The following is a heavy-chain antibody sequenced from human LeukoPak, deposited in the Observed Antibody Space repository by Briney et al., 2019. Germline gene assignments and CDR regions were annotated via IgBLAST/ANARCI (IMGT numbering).Heavy chain of an antibody. CDR1: GFTFSTSG. D-gene: IGHD6-25*01. CDR2: IAIGSSPV. Sequence: GGSLRLSCAASGFTFSTSGMNWVRQAPGRGLEWVSYIAIGSSPVYYADSVKGRFTSSRDNAKNSLYLQMNSLRDEDTAVYYCASPAAAAAAFCDYWGQGTLVIVSS. J-gene: IGHJ4*02. V-gene: IGHV3-48*02. CDR3: ASPAAAAAAFCDY.